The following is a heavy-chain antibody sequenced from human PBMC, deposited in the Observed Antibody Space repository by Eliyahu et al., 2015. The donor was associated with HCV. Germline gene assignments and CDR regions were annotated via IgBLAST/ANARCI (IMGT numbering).Heavy chain of an antibody. V-gene: IGHV3-30*02. CDR3: AKDGGEIDARHCSPNSCPFGFDP. J-gene: IGHJ5*02. D-gene: IGHD2-15*01. CDR1: GFPFEPHG. CDR2: IRTDGKTK. Sequence: QVQLVESGGHLVHPGESLRLSCAASGFPFEPHGIHWVRQAPGQGLEWVALIRTDGKTKYYADSVEGRFTISRDNSKSTVFLQMESLNAEDTAVYYCAKDGGEIDARHCSPNSCPFGFDPWGQGTVVTVSS.